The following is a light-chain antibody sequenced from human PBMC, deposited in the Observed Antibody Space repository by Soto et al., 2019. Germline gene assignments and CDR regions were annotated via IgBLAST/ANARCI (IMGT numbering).Light chain of an antibody. V-gene: IGKV3-11*01. Sequence: EIVLTQSPGTLSLSPGERATLSCRASQSVGSSLAWYQQKPGQAPRLLIYDASNRATGIPARFSGSGSGTDFTLTISSLEPEDFAVYYCQQRSNWPSTFGQGTKVDI. CDR1: QSVGSS. CDR2: DAS. CDR3: QQRSNWPST. J-gene: IGKJ1*01.